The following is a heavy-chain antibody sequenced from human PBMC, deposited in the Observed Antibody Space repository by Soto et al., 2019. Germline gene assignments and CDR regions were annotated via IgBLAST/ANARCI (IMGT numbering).Heavy chain of an antibody. J-gene: IGHJ4*02. D-gene: IGHD1-26*01. V-gene: IGHV3-20*04. Sequence: GGSLRLSCAASGFTFDDYGMSWARQAPGKGLEWVSGVNWNGGSTGYADSVKGRFTISRDNAKNSLYLQMNSLRAEDTAFYYCVRGASLNFDYWGQRPLVTVSS. CDR2: VNWNGGST. CDR3: VRGASLNFDY. CDR1: GFTFDDYG.